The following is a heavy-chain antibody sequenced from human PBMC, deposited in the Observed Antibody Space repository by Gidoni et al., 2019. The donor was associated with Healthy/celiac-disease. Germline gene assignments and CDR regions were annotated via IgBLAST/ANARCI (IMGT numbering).Heavy chain of an antibody. CDR2: IIPILGIA. J-gene: IGHJ3*02. D-gene: IGHD1-26*01. CDR1: GGTFSSYT. CDR3: ARDVGTRAFDI. Sequence: QVQLVQSGAEVTKPGSSVKVSCKASGGTFSSYTISWVRQAPGQGLEWMGRIIPILGIANYAQKFQGRVTITADKSTSTAYMELSSLRSEDTAVYYCARDVGTRAFDIWGQGTMVTVSS. V-gene: IGHV1-69*08.